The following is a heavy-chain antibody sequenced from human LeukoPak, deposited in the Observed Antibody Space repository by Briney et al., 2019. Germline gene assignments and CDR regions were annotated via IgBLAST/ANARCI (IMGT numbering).Heavy chain of an antibody. CDR3: AREFAGSYSWFDP. CDR2: INPSGGST. J-gene: IGHJ5*02. V-gene: IGHV1-46*01. D-gene: IGHD1-26*01. Sequence: GASVKVSCKVSGYTLIELSMHWVRQAPGQGLEWMGIINPSGGSTSYAQKFQGRVTMTRDTSTSTVYMELSSLRSEDTAVYYCAREFAGSYSWFDPWGQGTLVTVSS. CDR1: GYTLIELS.